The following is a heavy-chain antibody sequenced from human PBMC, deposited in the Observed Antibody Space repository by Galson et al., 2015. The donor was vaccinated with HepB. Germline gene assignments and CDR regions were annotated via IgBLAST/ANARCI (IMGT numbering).Heavy chain of an antibody. V-gene: IGHV1-46*01. Sequence: SVKVSCKASGYTFTINGISWVRQAPGQGPEWMGKIFAGGGSTRYAERFQGRVTLTRDSSTSTIYMEVSSLRSDDTAVYYCARDRLHSLDYWGQGTLVTVSS. CDR2: IFAGGGST. CDR1: GYTFTING. J-gene: IGHJ4*02. CDR3: ARDRLHSLDY.